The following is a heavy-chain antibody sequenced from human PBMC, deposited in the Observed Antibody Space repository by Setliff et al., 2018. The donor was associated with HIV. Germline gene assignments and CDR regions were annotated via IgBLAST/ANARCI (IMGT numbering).Heavy chain of an antibody. CDR3: ARDRYYDSSGYIPFDI. CDR1: GGSISSYY. V-gene: IGHV4-4*07. Sequence: PSETLSLTCTVSGGSISSYYWSWIRQPAGKGLEWIGRIYTSGSTNYNPSLKSRVTMSVDTSKNQFSLKLSSVTAADTAVYYCARDRYYDSSGYIPFDIWGQGTTVTVSS. J-gene: IGHJ3*02. D-gene: IGHD3-22*01. CDR2: IYTSGST.